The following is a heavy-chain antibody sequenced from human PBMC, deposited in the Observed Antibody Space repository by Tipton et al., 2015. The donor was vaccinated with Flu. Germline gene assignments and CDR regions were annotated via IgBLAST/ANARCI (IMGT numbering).Heavy chain of an antibody. J-gene: IGHJ3*02. CDR1: GGSFSGYY. D-gene: IGHD5-24*01. Sequence: TLSLTCAVYGGSFSGYYWSWIRQPPGKGLEWIGEINHSGSTNYNPSLKSRVTISVDTSKNQFSLKLSSMTAADTAVYYCARDGYKSGGAFDIWGQGTMVTVSS. V-gene: IGHV4-34*01. CDR3: ARDGYKSGGAFDI. CDR2: INHSGST.